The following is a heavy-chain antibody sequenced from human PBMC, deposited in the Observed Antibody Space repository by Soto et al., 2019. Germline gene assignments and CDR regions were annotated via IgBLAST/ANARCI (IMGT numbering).Heavy chain of an antibody. CDR1: GFTFSSYA. Sequence: QVQLVESGGGVVQPGRSLRLSCAASGFTFSSYAMHWVRQAPGKGLEWVAVISYDGSNKYYADSVKGRFTISRDNSKNTLYLQMNSLRAEDTAVYYCAVLVTTVTTRTFLFDIWGQGTMVTVSS. D-gene: IGHD4-17*01. J-gene: IGHJ3*02. V-gene: IGHV3-30-3*01. CDR3: AVLVTTVTTRTFLFDI. CDR2: ISYDGSNK.